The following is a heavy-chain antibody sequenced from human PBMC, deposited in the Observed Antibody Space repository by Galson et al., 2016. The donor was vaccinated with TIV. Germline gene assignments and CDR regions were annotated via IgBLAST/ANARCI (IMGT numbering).Heavy chain of an antibody. D-gene: IGHD3-9*01. Sequence: SVKVSCKAAGYTFTDYVIHWVRQAPGQGLEWMGWINAKTGGTDYAQRFQGRVTITRDTSNRTAYMELSRLRADDTAVYYCGRGYGFDCGDPWGQGTLVTV. CDR3: GRGYGFDCGDP. CDR1: GYTFTDYV. V-gene: IGHV1-2*02. CDR2: INAKTGGT. J-gene: IGHJ5*02.